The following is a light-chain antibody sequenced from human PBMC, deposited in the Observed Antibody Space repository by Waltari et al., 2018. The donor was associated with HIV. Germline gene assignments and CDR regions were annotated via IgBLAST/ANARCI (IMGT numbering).Light chain of an antibody. Sequence: QSALTQPASVSGSPGQSITISCTGTSSDVGGSNYVSWYQQHPGKAPQLLIYDVKKRPAGVYKRFSGSKSGNTASLTICGVQAEDEADYDCNSVESNTYVVGTGTKLTVL. CDR1: SSDVGGSNY. CDR2: DVK. CDR3: NSVESNTYV. J-gene: IGLJ1*01. V-gene: IGLV2-14*03.